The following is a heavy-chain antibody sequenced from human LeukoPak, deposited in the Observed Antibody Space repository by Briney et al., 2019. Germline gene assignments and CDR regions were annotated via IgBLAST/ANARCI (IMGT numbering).Heavy chain of an antibody. CDR1: GGSFSGYY. CDR2: INHSGSP. V-gene: IGHV4-34*01. D-gene: IGHD3-10*01. J-gene: IGHJ3*02. CDR3: ARGLSDYYGSGSYRPIDAFDI. Sequence: PSETLSLTCAVYGGSFSGYYWSWIRQPPGKGLEWIGEINHSGSPNYNPSLKSRVTISIDTSKNQFSLKLSPVTAADTAVYYCARGLSDYYGSGSYRPIDAFDIWGQGTMVTVSS.